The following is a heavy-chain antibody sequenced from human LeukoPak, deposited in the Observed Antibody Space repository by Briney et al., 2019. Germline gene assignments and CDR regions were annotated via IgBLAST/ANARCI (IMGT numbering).Heavy chain of an antibody. D-gene: IGHD4-11*01. Sequence: GGSPRLSCAASGFTFINYAMTRVRQAPGKGLEWVSAISGSGDSTFNADSVKGRFTISRDNSKNTLYLQMNSLRAEDTALYYCATSTVAKYDYWGQGTLVAVSS. V-gene: IGHV3-23*01. CDR2: ISGSGDST. CDR1: GFTFINYA. CDR3: ATSTVAKYDY. J-gene: IGHJ4*02.